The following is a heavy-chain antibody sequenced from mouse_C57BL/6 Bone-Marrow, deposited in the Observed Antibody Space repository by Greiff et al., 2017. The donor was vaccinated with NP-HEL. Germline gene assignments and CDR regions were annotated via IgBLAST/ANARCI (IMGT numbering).Heavy chain of an antibody. J-gene: IGHJ3*01. CDR2: ISDGGSYT. CDR3: ARDNFSNYRFCY. D-gene: IGHD2-5*01. V-gene: IGHV5-4*01. CDR1: GFTFSSYA. Sequence: EVKLVESGGGLVKPGGSLKLSCAASGFTFSSYAMSWVRQTPEKRLEWVATISDGGSYTYYPDNVKGRFTISRDNAKNNLYLQISHLKSEDTAMYYCARDNFSNYRFCYWGQGTLVTVS.